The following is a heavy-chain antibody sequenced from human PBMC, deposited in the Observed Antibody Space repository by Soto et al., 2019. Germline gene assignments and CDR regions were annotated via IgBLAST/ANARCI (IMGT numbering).Heavy chain of an antibody. CDR1: GFTFSSYW. D-gene: IGHD2-15*01. V-gene: IGHV3-7*01. Sequence: EVQLVESGGGLVQPGGSLRLSCAASGFTFSSYWMSWVRQAPGKGLEWVANIKQEGSEKYYVDSVKGRFTISRDNAKNSLYLQMNSLRAEDTAVYYCARDLKVVAATFYYYYYGMDVWGQGTTVTVSS. J-gene: IGHJ6*02. CDR3: ARDLKVVAATFYYYYYGMDV. CDR2: IKQEGSEK.